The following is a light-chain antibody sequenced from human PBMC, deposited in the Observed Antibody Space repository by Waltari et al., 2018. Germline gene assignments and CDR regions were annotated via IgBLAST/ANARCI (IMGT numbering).Light chain of an antibody. CDR2: LEDSGNY. CDR3: ETWDSSTRV. CDR1: SGHSTYI. Sequence: HPVLTQSSSTSASLGSSVKLTCTLDSGHSTYIIAWHQQQAGKAPRYLMKLEDSGNYNKGSGVPDRFSGSRSGADRYLAIFSLQSEYEADYYCETWDSSTRVFGGGTKLTVL. J-gene: IGLJ3*02. V-gene: IGLV4-60*03.